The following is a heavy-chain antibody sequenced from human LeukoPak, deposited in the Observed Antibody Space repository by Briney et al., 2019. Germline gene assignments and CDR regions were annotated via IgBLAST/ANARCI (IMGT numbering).Heavy chain of an antibody. D-gene: IGHD4-11*01. CDR2: INHSGST. J-gene: IGHJ6*02. CDR1: GGSISSYY. CDR3: ARTHLEVTTFRYFYYGMDV. V-gene: IGHV4-34*01. Sequence: PSETLSLTCTVSGGSISSYYWSWIRQPPGKGLEWIGEINHSGSTNYNPSLKSRVTISVDTSKNQFSLKLSSVTAADTAVYYCARTHLEVTTFRYFYYGMDVWGQGTTVTVSS.